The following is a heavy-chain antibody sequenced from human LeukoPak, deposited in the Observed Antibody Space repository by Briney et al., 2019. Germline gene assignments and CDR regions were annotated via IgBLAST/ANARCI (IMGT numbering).Heavy chain of an antibody. D-gene: IGHD6-6*01. CDR1: GFTFSNYW. J-gene: IGHJ4*02. V-gene: IGHV3-74*01. CDR3: AREYSSSSGSAFDY. CDR2: ISPDGSST. Sequence: PGGSLRLSCAASGFTFSNYWMHWVRQGPGKGLVWVSRISPDGSSTTYADSVKGRFIISRDNAQNTVYLQLSSLRVEDTAVYYCAREYSSSSGSAFDYWGQGTLVTVSS.